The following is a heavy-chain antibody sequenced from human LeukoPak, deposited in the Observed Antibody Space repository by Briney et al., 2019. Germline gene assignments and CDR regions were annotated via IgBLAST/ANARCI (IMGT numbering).Heavy chain of an antibody. D-gene: IGHD3-9*01. CDR1: GFTFSNFW. CDR2: IKQDGSER. Sequence: PGGSLRLSCAASGFTFSNFWMDWVRQAPGKGLEWVANIKQDGSERYYVDSVKGRFTISRDNAKNSLYLQMNSLRAEDTAVYYCARVELTELRYFDWLYYFDYWGQGTLVTVSS. V-gene: IGHV3-7*01. J-gene: IGHJ4*02. CDR3: ARVELTELRYFDWLYYFDY.